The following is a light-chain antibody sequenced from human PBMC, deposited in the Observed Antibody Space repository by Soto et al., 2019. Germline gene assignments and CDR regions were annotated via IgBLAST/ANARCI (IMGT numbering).Light chain of an antibody. CDR2: NNN. CDR3: AGWDESLSGPV. J-gene: IGLJ3*02. V-gene: IGLV1-44*01. CDR1: SSNIGTNV. Sequence: QAVVTQPPSVSGTPGQRFTISCSGSSSNIGTNVVNWYQQFPGTAPKLLIFNNNNRPSGVPDRFSGSKSGSSASLAISGLLSEDEADYYCAGWDESLSGPVFGGGTKVTVL.